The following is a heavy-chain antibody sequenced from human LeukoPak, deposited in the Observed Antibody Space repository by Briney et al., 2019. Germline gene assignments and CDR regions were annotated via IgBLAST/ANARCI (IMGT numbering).Heavy chain of an antibody. CDR2: ISYDGSNK. J-gene: IGHJ4*02. Sequence: GRSLRLSCAASGFTFSSYGMHWVRQAPGKGLEWVAVISYDGSNKYYADSVKGRFTISRDNSKNTLYLQMNSLRAEDTAVYYCARDERSWFYYDSSGLFDYWGQGTLVTVSS. D-gene: IGHD3-22*01. CDR1: GFTFSSYG. V-gene: IGHV3-30*03. CDR3: ARDERSWFYYDSSGLFDY.